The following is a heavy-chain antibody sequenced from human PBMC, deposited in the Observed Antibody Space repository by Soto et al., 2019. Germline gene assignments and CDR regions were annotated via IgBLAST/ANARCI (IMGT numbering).Heavy chain of an antibody. CDR2: ISSSGSTI. V-gene: IGHV3-11*01. CDR3: AREAFLLAYYYGMDV. J-gene: IGHJ6*02. CDR1: GFTFSDYY. Sequence: GGSLRLSCAASGFTFSDYYMSWIRQAPGKGLEWVSYISSSGSTIYYADSVKGRFTISRDNAKNSLYLQVNSLRAEDTAVYYCAREAFLLAYYYGMDVWGQGTTVTVSS.